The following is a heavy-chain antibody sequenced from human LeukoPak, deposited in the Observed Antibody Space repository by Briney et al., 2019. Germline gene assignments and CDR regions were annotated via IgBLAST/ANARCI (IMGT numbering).Heavy chain of an antibody. CDR3: AKDQRVSYFFDN. CDR2: ISDDGSKK. J-gene: IGHJ4*02. CDR1: GFTFSNYG. Sequence: HPGGSLRLSCAASGFTFSNYGMHWVRQAPGKGLEWVAVISDDGSKKYCIDSVKGRFTISRDNSKNALYLQMNSLRAEDTAVYYCAKDQRVSYFFDNWGQGTLVTVSS. V-gene: IGHV3-30*18. D-gene: IGHD3-10*01.